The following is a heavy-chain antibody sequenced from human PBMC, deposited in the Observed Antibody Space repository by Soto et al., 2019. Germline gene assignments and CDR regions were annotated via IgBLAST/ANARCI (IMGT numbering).Heavy chain of an antibody. D-gene: IGHD2-2*02. Sequence: SVKVSCKASGGTFSSYTISWVRQAPGQGLEWMGRIIPILGIANYAQKFQGRVTITADKSTSTAYMELSSLRSEDTAVYYCARDRCSSTSCYNYYYMDAWGKGTTVTVSS. CDR2: IIPILGIA. J-gene: IGHJ6*03. CDR1: GGTFSSYT. CDR3: ARDRCSSTSCYNYYYMDA. V-gene: IGHV1-69*04.